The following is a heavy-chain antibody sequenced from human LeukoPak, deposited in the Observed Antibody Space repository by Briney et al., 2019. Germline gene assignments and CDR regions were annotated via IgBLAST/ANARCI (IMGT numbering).Heavy chain of an antibody. CDR3: ARHPYSGSYHFDH. Sequence: ASVKVSCKASGYIFTGYYMHWVRQAPGQGLEWMGWINPNSGGTTSAQKFQGRVTMTRDTSISTAYMELSRLTSDDTAVYYCARHPYSGSYHFDHWGQGTLVTVSS. CDR1: GYIFTGYY. CDR2: INPNSGGT. D-gene: IGHD1-26*01. J-gene: IGHJ4*02. V-gene: IGHV1-2*02.